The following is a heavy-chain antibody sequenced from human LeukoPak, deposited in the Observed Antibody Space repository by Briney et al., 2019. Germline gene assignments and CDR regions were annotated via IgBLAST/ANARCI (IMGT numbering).Heavy chain of an antibody. CDR3: AREKSGYDVDTAMPRVYYYGMDV. Sequence: GGSLRLSCAASGFTFSSYGMHWVRQAPGKGLEWVAVIWYDGSNKYYADFVKGRFTISRDNSKNTLYLQMNSLRAEDTAVYYCAREKSGYDVDTAMPRVYYYGMDVWGKGTTVTVSS. D-gene: IGHD5-18*01. J-gene: IGHJ6*04. V-gene: IGHV3-33*01. CDR2: IWYDGSNK. CDR1: GFTFSSYG.